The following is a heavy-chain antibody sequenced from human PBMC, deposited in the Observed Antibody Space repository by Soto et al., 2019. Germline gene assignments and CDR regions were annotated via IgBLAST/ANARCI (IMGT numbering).Heavy chain of an antibody. CDR2: ISSGGSYT. CDR1: GVSFSDSY. Sequence: QVHLVESGGDLVKPGGSLRLSCAVSGVSFSDSYMSWIRQAPGRGLEWVSCISSGGSYTYYADSVRGRFTISRDNAKNSLDLQMNGLAAEDTAVYYCARGRKVGNTGYYFDYWGQGTLVTVSS. V-gene: IGHV3-11*06. J-gene: IGHJ4*02. D-gene: IGHD1-26*01. CDR3: ARGRKVGNTGYYFDY.